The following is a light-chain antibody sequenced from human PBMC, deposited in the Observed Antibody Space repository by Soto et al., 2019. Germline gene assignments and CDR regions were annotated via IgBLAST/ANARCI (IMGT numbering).Light chain of an antibody. Sequence: QSVLTQPASVSGSPGQSITISCTGTSSDVGGYSYVSWYQHHPDKAPRLIIYEVTNRPSGVSIRFSGSKSGNVASLTISGLQAEGEADYYCASYTDSKTGVFGGGTKLTVL. CDR1: SSDVGGYSY. CDR3: ASYTDSKTGV. CDR2: EVT. V-gene: IGLV2-14*01. J-gene: IGLJ3*02.